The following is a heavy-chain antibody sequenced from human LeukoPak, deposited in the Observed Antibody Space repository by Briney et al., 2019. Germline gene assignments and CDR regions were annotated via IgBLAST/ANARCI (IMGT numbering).Heavy chain of an antibody. CDR3: ASTYCSSTSCYYGR. V-gene: IGHV1-69*02. Sequence: GSSVKVSCKASGGTFSSYTISWVRQAPGQGLEWMGRIIPILGIADYAQKFQGRVTITADKSTSTAYMELSSLRSEDTAVYYCASTYCSSTSCYYGRWGQGTLVTVSS. D-gene: IGHD2-2*01. CDR2: IIPILGIA. J-gene: IGHJ1*01. CDR1: GGTFSSYT.